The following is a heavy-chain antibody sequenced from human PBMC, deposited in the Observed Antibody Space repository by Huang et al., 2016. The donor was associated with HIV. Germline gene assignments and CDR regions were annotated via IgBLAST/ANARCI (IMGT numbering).Heavy chain of an antibody. D-gene: IGHD1-20*01. V-gene: IGHV7-4-1*02. CDR2: INTNTGSP. Sequence: QVQLVQSGSELKKPGASVNVSCKASGYTFATYGINWVRQAPGQGLEWMGWINTNTGSPTYAQGFTGRFVFSLDTSVTTAYLLISSLKAEDTAVYYCARVGIGVYWGQGTQVTVSS. CDR1: GYTFATYG. CDR3: ARVGIGVY. J-gene: IGHJ4*02.